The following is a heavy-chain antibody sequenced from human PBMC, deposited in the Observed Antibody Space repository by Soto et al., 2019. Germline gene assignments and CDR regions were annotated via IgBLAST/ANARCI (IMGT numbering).Heavy chain of an antibody. V-gene: IGHV3-73*01. CDR3: ARGPFEYYGMDV. CDR2: IRSKANSYAT. J-gene: IGHJ6*02. CDR1: GFTFSGSA. Sequence: GGSLRLSCAASGFTFSGSAMHWVRQASGKGLEWVGRIRSKANSYATAYAASVKGRFTISRDDSKNTAYLQMNSLKTEDTAVYYCARGPFEYYGMDVWGQGTTVTVSS.